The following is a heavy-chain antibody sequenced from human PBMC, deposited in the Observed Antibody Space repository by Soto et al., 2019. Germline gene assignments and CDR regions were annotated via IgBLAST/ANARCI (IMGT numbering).Heavy chain of an antibody. D-gene: IGHD5-18*01. CDR1: GFTFSTYC. Sequence: GGSLRLSCAASGFTFSTYCMNWVRQAPGKGLEWVSSISSSSGYIYYADSVKGRFTISRDDAKNSLSLQMNSLRAADTAVYYCARVRSYSYGQGYGMDVWGQGTTVTVSS. CDR3: ARVRSYSYGQGYGMDV. J-gene: IGHJ6*02. V-gene: IGHV3-21*01. CDR2: ISSSSGYI.